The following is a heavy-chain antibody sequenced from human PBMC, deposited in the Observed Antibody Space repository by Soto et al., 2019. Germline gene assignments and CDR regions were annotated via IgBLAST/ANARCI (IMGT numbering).Heavy chain of an antibody. V-gene: IGHV2-5*02. J-gene: IGHJ5*02. CDR3: AAHGSGTYYNPLYNWFDP. D-gene: IGHD3-10*01. CDR2: IYWGDDK. Sequence: QITLQEAGPTLVKPTQTLTLTCTFSGFSLSTSGVGVGWIRQPPGKALEWLALIYWGDDKRYNPSLKNRLSISEDTAQKQVVLTMTNRDAEDTGTYYCAAHGSGTYYNPLYNWFDPWGPGTLVTVSS. CDR1: GFSLSTSGVG.